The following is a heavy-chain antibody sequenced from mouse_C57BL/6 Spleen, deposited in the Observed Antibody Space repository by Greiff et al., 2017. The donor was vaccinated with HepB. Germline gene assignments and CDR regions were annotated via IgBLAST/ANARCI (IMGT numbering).Heavy chain of an antibody. D-gene: IGHD1-1*01. CDR1: GYTFTSYT. V-gene: IGHV1-4*01. CDR2: INPSSGYT. Sequence: VKVVESGAELARPGASVKMSCKASGYTFTSYTMHWVKQRPGQGLEWIGYINPSSGYTKYNQKFKGKATLTADKSSSTAYMQLSSLTSEDSAVYYCARENYGSSYEDYWGQGTTLTVSS. J-gene: IGHJ2*01. CDR3: ARENYGSSYEDY.